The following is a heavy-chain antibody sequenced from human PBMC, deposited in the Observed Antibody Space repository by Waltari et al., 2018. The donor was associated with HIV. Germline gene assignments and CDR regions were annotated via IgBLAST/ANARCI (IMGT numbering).Heavy chain of an antibody. CDR2: INHSGST. CDR1: GESFSGYY. V-gene: IGHV4-34*01. CDR3: ARAAGGGIVDY. D-gene: IGHD1-26*01. Sequence: QVQLQQWGAGLLKPSETLSLTCAVYGESFSGYYWSWIRQSPGKGLEWIGEINHSGSTNYNPSLKSRVTISVDTSKNQFSLKLSSVTAADTAVYYCARAAGGGIVDYWGQGTLVTVSS. J-gene: IGHJ4*02.